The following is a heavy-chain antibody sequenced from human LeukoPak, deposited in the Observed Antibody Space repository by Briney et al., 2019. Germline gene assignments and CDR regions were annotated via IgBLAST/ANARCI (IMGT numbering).Heavy chain of an antibody. V-gene: IGHV3-74*01. CDR3: ASDSRDGGSYGTFDM. D-gene: IGHD1-26*01. Sequence: GGSLRLSCATSGFPFGSNWMHWVRQAPGKGLVWVSRIKSDGSDTTYADSVKGRFTISRDNARNTLYLQMNSLRAEDTAVYYCASDSRDGGSYGTFDMSGQGTMVTVSS. CDR1: GFPFGSNW. J-gene: IGHJ3*02. CDR2: IKSDGSDT.